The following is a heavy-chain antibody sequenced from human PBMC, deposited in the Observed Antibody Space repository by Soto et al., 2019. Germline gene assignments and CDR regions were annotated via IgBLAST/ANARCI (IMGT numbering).Heavy chain of an antibody. Sequence: PSETLSLTCTVSGGSISSYYWSWIRQPPGKGLEWIGYIYYSGSTNYNPSLKSRVTISVDTSKNQFSLKLSSVTAADTAAYYCARNWDYDILTGYYKGWFDPWGQGTLVTVSS. D-gene: IGHD3-9*01. V-gene: IGHV4-59*01. CDR3: ARNWDYDILTGYYKGWFDP. CDR1: GGSISSYY. J-gene: IGHJ5*02. CDR2: IYYSGST.